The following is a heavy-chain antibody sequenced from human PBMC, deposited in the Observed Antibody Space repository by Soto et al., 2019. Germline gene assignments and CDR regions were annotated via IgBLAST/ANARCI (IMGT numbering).Heavy chain of an antibody. Sequence: WASVKVSCKASGYTFTNYGISWVRQAPGQGLEFMGWINTYNGNTKYPQKFQGRVTMTADTSTSTAYMELRSLRSDDTAVYYCCNSQPPNSIDYRGQGTLVTVSS. CDR3: CNSQPPNSIDY. CDR1: GYTFTNYG. V-gene: IGHV1-18*01. J-gene: IGHJ4*01. D-gene: IGHD1-7*01. CDR2: INTYNGNT.